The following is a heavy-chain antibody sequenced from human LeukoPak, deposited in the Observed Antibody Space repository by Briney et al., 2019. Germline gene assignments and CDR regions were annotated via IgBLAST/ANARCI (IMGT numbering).Heavy chain of an antibody. V-gene: IGHV1-2*02. J-gene: IGHJ4*02. D-gene: IGHD2-2*01. CDR3: ARTPRGYQLPSDY. CDR1: GYTFTGYY. CDR2: INPNSGGT. Sequence: GASVKVSCKASGYTFTGYYIHWVRQAPGQGLEWMGWINPNSGGTNYAQKFQGRVTMTRDTSITTAYMDLSRLISDDTAVYYCARTPRGYQLPSDYWGQGTLVTVSS.